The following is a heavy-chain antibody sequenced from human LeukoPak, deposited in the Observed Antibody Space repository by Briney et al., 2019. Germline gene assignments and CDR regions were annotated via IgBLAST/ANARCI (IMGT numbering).Heavy chain of an antibody. CDR2: ISGDGGST. J-gene: IGHJ4*02. V-gene: IGHV3-43*02. D-gene: IGHD3-16*01. CDR3: ARGDKFSGDY. Sequence: PGGSLRLSCAASEFTFDDYAMHWVRQAPGKGLEWVSLISGDGGSTYYADSVKGRFTISRDNAKNSLYLQMNSLRAEDTAVYYCARGDKFSGDYWGQGTLVTVSS. CDR1: EFTFDDYA.